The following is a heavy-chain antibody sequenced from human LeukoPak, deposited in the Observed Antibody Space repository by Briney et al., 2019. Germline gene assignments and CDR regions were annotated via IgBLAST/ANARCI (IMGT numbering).Heavy chain of an antibody. CDR3: ARSRYGDYSP. CDR1: VYTFTNYD. Sequence: GASVKVSCKPSVYTFTNYDINWVRQASGQGLEWMGWMNPNTGNTGYAQKFQGRVTMTRDTSTSTAYMELRNLRSEDTAVYFCARSRYGDYSPWGQGTLVIVSS. CDR2: MNPNTGNT. V-gene: IGHV1-8*01. D-gene: IGHD4-17*01. J-gene: IGHJ5*02.